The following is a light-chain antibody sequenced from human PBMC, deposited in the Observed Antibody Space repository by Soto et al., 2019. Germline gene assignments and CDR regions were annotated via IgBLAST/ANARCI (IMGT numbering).Light chain of an antibody. J-gene: IGLJ3*02. CDR1: SSDVGGYKF. V-gene: IGLV2-14*01. Sequence: QSVLTQPASVSGSPGQSITISCTGTSSDVGGYKFVSWYQHKPGKAPKVILYEVSNRPAGVSNRFSGSRSGNTASLTISGLQAEDEADYCCSSFRSSSTWVFGGGTQLTVL. CDR2: EVS. CDR3: SSFRSSSTWV.